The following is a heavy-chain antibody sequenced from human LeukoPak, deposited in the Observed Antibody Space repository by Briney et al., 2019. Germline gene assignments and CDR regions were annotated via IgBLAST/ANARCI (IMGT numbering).Heavy chain of an antibody. J-gene: IGHJ4*02. Sequence: PGGSLRLSCAASGFSLSSYSMNWVRQAPGKGLEWVSSITISSNFIYYADSVKGRFTISRDNAKSSLFLQMNSLRAEDTAVYYCARKETIFGVGYFDYWGQGTLVTVSS. V-gene: IGHV3-21*01. D-gene: IGHD3-3*01. CDR1: GFSLSSYS. CDR3: ARKETIFGVGYFDY. CDR2: ITISSNFI.